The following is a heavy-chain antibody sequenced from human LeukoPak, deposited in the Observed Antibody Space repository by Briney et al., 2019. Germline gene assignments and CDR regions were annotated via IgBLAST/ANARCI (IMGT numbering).Heavy chain of an antibody. J-gene: IGHJ4*02. D-gene: IGHD1-26*01. CDR2: IIPIFGTA. CDR3: ARDNGYSGSFPLD. CDR1: GGTFSSYA. V-gene: IGHV1-69*13. Sequence: SVKVSCKASGGTFSSYAISWVRQAPGQGLEWMGGIIPIFGTANYAQKFQGRVTITADESTSTAYMELSSLRSDDTAVYYCARDNGYSGSFPLDWGQGTLVTVSS.